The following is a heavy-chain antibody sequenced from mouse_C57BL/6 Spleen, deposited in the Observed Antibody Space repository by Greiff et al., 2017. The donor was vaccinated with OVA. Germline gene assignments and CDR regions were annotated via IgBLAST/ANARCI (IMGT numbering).Heavy chain of an antibody. J-gene: IGHJ2*01. CDR1: GYAFTNYL. Sequence: QVQLQQSGAELVRPGTSVKVSCKASGYAFTNYLIEWVKQRPGQGLEWIGVINPGSGGTNYNEKFKGKATLTADKSSSTAYMQLSSLTSEDSAVYFCAREGTAQATLDYWGQGTTLTVSS. CDR2: INPGSGGT. CDR3: AREGTAQATLDY. V-gene: IGHV1-54*01. D-gene: IGHD3-2*02.